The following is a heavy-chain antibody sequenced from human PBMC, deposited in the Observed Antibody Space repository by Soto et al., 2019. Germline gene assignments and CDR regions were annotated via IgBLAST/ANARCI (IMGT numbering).Heavy chain of an antibody. J-gene: IGHJ5*01. CDR3: AKGRAQYDSRGQNTS. D-gene: IGHD3-22*01. Sequence: PGWALGLSCSAAGLTFSSNVMHWVRQAPSKGLEWVAVISYDGSKKYYADSVKGRFTISRDNSKNTLYLQRTSMRAEDTALYYCAKGRAQYDSRGQNTSWGYGTLVT. V-gene: IGHV3-30*18. CDR1: GLTFSSNV. CDR2: ISYDGSKK.